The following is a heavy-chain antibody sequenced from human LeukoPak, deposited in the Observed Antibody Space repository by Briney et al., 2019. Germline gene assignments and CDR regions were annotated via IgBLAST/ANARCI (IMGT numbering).Heavy chain of an antibody. CDR3: ARSYDFWSGKTTFDP. D-gene: IGHD3-3*01. CDR1: GGSISSGSYY. J-gene: IGHJ5*02. CDR2: IYTSGST. Sequence: SETLSLTCTVSGGSISSGSYYWSWIRQPAGKGLEWIGRIYTSGSTNYNPSLKSRVTISVDTSKNQFSLKLSSVTAADTAVYYCARSYDFWSGKTTFDPWGQGTLVTVSS. V-gene: IGHV4-61*02.